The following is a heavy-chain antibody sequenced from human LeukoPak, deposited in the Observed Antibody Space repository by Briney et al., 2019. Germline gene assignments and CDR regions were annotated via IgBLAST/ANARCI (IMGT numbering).Heavy chain of an antibody. CDR2: IYSSGNT. J-gene: IGHJ4*02. CDR3: ARRYCSSTTCYGYSDY. D-gene: IGHD2-2*01. CDR1: GGSITSYY. V-gene: IGHV4-4*07. Sequence: SETLSLTCTVSGGSITSYYWSWIRQPTGKGLEWIGRIYSSGNTNYNPSLKSRVTMSVDTSKNQFSLKLSSVTAADTAVYYCARRYCSSTTCYGYSDYWGQGTLVTVSS.